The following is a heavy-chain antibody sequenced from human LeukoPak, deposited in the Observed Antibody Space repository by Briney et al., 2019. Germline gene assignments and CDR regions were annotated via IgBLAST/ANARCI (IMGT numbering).Heavy chain of an antibody. J-gene: IGHJ5*02. Sequence: SETLSLTCAVSGGSISSGGYSWSWIRQPPGKAMEFIAYIYYTGNTYFNPSLKSRVTISVDTSKNQFSLKLSSVTAADTAVYYCARTQGALGLWFDPWGQGTLVTVSS. CDR2: IYYTGNT. CDR3: ARTQGALGLWFDP. D-gene: IGHD1-26*01. CDR1: GGSISSGGYS. V-gene: IGHV4-30-4*07.